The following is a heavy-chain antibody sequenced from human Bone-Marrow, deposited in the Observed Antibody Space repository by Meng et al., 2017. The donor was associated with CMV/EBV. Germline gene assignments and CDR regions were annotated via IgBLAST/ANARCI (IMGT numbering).Heavy chain of an antibody. V-gene: IGHV1-2*02. J-gene: IGHJ4*02. CDR1: GGTFSSYA. CDR3: AREVYGGDGYNEVYFDY. D-gene: IGHD5-24*01. CDR2: INPNSGGT. Sequence: ASVKVSCKASGGTFSSYAISWVRQAPGQGLEWMGWINPNSGGTNYAQKFQGRVTMTRDTSISTAYMELSRLRSDDTAVYYCAREVYGGDGYNEVYFDYWGQGTLVTVSS.